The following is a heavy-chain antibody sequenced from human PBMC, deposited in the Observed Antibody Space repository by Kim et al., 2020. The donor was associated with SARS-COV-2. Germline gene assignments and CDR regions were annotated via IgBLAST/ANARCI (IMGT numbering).Heavy chain of an antibody. V-gene: IGHV1-8*01. CDR3: ARGRGTTVTPLDY. J-gene: IGHJ4*02. Sequence: GYAQKFRGRVTMTGDESISTVYMELSGLRPEDTAVYYCARGRGTTVTPLDYWGQGTLVTVSS. D-gene: IGHD4-17*01.